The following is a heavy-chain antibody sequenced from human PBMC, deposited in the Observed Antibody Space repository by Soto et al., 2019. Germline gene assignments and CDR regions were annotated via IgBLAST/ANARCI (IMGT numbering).Heavy chain of an antibody. CDR1: GYTFTSYA. D-gene: IGHD6-6*01. CDR2: INAGNGNT. CDR3: AGVHIAARPGNAFDI. J-gene: IGHJ3*02. V-gene: IGHV1-3*01. Sequence: QFQLVQSGAEVKKPGSSVKVSCKASGYTFTSYAMHWVRHAPGQRHEWMEWINAGNGNTKYSQKYQGRVTSTRDTSESPAYMELSSLRSKGKAVYYCAGVHIAARPGNAFDIWGQGTMVTVSS.